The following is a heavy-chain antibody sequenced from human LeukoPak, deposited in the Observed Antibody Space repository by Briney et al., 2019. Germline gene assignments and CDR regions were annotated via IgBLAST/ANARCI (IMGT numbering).Heavy chain of an antibody. CDR3: AKDTRQQLGTGAFDI. J-gene: IGHJ3*02. CDR2: ISWNSGSI. Sequence: PGRSLRLSCAASGFTFDDYAMHWVRHAPGKGLEWVSGISWNSGSIGYADSVKGRFTISRDNAKNSLYLQMNSLRAEDMALYYCAKDTRQQLGTGAFDIWGQGTMVTVSS. D-gene: IGHD6-13*01. CDR1: GFTFDDYA. V-gene: IGHV3-9*03.